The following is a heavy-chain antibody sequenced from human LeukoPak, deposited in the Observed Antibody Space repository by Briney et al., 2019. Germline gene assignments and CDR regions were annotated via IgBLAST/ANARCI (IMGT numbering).Heavy chain of an antibody. Sequence: GGSLRLSCAASGFTFSDYYMSWVRQAPGKGLEWVANIKQDGSEKYYVDSVKGRFTISRDNAKNSLYLQMNSLRAEDTAVYYCARGGRICSSTSCYAGSLGYWGQGTLVTVSS. CDR2: IKQDGSEK. J-gene: IGHJ4*02. D-gene: IGHD2-2*01. CDR3: ARGGRICSSTSCYAGSLGY. V-gene: IGHV3-7*01. CDR1: GFTFSDYY.